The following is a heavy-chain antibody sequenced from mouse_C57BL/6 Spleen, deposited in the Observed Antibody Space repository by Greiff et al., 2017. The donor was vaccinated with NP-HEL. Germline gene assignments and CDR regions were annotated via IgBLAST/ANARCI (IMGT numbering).Heavy chain of an antibody. CDR3: APSYYGSSYFDY. CDR1: GYTFTSYW. D-gene: IGHD1-1*01. V-gene: IGHV1-64*01. J-gene: IGHJ2*01. Sequence: VQLQQSGAELVKPGASVKLSCKASGYTFTSYWMHWVKQRPGQGLEWIGMIHPNSGSTNYNEKFKSKATLTVDKSSSTAYMQLSSLTSEDSAVYYCAPSYYGSSYFDYWGQGTTLTVSS. CDR2: IHPNSGST.